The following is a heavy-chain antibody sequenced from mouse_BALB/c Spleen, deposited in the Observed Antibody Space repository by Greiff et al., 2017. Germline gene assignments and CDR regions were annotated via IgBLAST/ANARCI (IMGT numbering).Heavy chain of an antibody. CDR1: GYTFTSYT. V-gene: IGHV1-4*01. J-gene: IGHJ4*01. CDR3: ARRRDYYAMDY. CDR2: INPSSGYT. Sequence: QVQLKESGAELARPGASVKMSCKASGYTFTSYTMHWVKQRPGQGLEWIGYINPSSGYTNYNQKFKDKATLTADKSSSTAYMQLSSLTSEDSAVYYCARRRDYYAMDYWGQGTSVTVSS.